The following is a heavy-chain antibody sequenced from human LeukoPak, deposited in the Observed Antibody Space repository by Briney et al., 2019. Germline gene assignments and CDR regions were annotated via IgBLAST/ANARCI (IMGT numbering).Heavy chain of an antibody. CDR2: INQDGTEK. D-gene: IGHD3-10*01. CDR3: AKWERITMVRGVYYFDY. V-gene: IGHV3-7*03. CDR1: GFSFTTYW. Sequence: GGSLRLSCAASGFSFTTYWMGWVRQAPGKGLEWVANINQDGTEKYYVDSVRGRFTISRDNAKNSLYLQMHSLRVEDTAVYYCAKWERITMVRGVYYFDYWGQGSLVTVSS. J-gene: IGHJ4*02.